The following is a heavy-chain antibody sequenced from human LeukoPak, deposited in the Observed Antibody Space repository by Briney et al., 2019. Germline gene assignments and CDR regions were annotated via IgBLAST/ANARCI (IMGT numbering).Heavy chain of an antibody. V-gene: IGHV3-21*01. J-gene: IGHJ4*02. Sequence: GGSLRLSCAASGFTFSSYSMNWVRQAPGKGLEWVSSISSSSSYIYYADSVKGRFTISRDSAKNSLYLQMNSLRAEGTAVYYCARGAYSGSIFDYWGQGTLVTVSS. CDR1: GFTFSSYS. D-gene: IGHD1-26*01. CDR3: ARGAYSGSIFDY. CDR2: ISSSSSYI.